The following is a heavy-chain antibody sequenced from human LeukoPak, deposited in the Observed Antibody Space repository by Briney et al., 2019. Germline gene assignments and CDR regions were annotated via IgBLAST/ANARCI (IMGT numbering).Heavy chain of an antibody. Sequence: KLSCKASGYTFTNYWIGWVRQMPGQGLEWMGIIYPGDSDTRYSPSFQGQVTISADKSISTAYLQWRSLKASDTAMYYCASGAYCGGDCYSGAFDIWGQGTMVTVSS. CDR1: GYTFTNYW. V-gene: IGHV5-51*01. CDR3: ASGAYCGGDCYSGAFDI. CDR2: IYPGDSDT. D-gene: IGHD2-21*02. J-gene: IGHJ3*02.